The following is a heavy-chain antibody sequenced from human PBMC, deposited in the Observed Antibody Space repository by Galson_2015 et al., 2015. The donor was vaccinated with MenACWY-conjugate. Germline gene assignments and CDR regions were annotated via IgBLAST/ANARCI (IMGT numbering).Heavy chain of an antibody. V-gene: IGHV3-48*03. CDR1: GFTFSSYE. D-gene: IGHD3-22*01. Sequence: SLRLSCAASGFTFSSYEMNWVRQAPGKGLEWVSYISSSGNTIYYADSVKGRFTISRDNAKNSLYLQMNSLRAEDMAVYYCARGVYDSSGYYLPWGQGTLVTVSS. CDR3: ARGVYDSSGYYLP. J-gene: IGHJ1*01. CDR2: ISSSGNTI.